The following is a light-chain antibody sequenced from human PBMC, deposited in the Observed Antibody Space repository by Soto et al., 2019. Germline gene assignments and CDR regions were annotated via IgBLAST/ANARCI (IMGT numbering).Light chain of an antibody. J-gene: IGKJ4*01. V-gene: IGKV1-5*03. Sequence: DIQMTQSPSTLSASVGGRVTITCRASQSISSWLAWYQQKPGKAPKLLIYKASSLESGVPSRFSGSGSGTEFTLTISSLQPDDFATYYCQQYNSYLTFGGGTKVDIK. CDR2: KAS. CDR3: QQYNSYLT. CDR1: QSISSW.